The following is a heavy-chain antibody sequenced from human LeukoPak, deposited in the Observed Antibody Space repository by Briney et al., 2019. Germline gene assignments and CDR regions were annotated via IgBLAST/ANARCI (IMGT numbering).Heavy chain of an antibody. D-gene: IGHD2-2*01. CDR3: ARAGDEGYCSSTSCYFDY. CDR2: INHSGST. V-gene: IGHV4-34*01. J-gene: IGHJ4*02. Sequence: SETLSLTCAVYGGSFSGYYWSWIRQPPGKGLEWIGEINHSGSTNYNPSLKSRVTISVDTSKNQFSLKLSSVTAADTAVYYCARAGDEGYCSSTSCYFDYWGQGTLVTVSS. CDR1: GGSFSGYY.